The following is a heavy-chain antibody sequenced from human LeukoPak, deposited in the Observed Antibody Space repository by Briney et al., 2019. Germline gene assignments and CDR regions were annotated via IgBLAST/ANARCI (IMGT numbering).Heavy chain of an antibody. CDR1: GGSISSGSYY. CDR3: ARGELELPVDY. D-gene: IGHD1-7*01. J-gene: IGHJ4*02. V-gene: IGHV4-61*02. CDR2: IYTSGST. Sequence: PSETLSLTFTVSGGSISSGSYYWSWIRQPAGKGLEWIGRIYTSGSTNYNPSLKSRVTISVDTSMNQFSLKLSSVTAADTAVYYCARGELELPVDYWGQGTLVTVSS.